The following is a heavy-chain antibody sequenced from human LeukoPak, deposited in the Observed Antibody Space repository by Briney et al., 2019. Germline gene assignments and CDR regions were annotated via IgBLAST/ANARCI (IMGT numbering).Heavy chain of an antibody. D-gene: IGHD3-10*01. CDR2: INTYNDDT. V-gene: IGHV1-18*01. J-gene: IGHJ6*02. CDR3: ARAPDFYGSGGVYSWAGYYYGMDV. Sequence: ASVKVSCKASGYTFTSFGVSWLRQAPGQGLEWMGWINTYNDDTNYAQKFQGRVTVTTEASTNTAYMELRSLRSDDTALYYWARAPDFYGSGGVYSWAGYYYGMDVWGQGTTVIVSS. CDR1: GYTFTSFG.